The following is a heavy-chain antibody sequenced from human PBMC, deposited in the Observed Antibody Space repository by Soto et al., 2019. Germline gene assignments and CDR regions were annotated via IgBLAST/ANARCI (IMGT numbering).Heavy chain of an antibody. D-gene: IGHD2-15*01. J-gene: IGHJ4*02. CDR2: IYYSGST. V-gene: IGHV4-39*01. CDR1: GGSISSSSYY. Sequence: QLQLQESGPGLVKPSETLSLTCTVSGGSISSSSYYWGWIRQPPGKGLEWIGSIYYSGSTYYNPSLKSRVTISVDTSKNQFSLKLSSVTAADTAVYYCARINREDCSGGSCYSLFDYWGQGTLVTVSS. CDR3: ARINREDCSGGSCYSLFDY.